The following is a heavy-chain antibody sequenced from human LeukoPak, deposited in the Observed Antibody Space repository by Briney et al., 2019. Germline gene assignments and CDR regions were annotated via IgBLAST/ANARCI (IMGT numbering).Heavy chain of an antibody. CDR2: ISYDGSNK. V-gene: IGHV3-30-3*01. CDR1: GFTFSSYA. J-gene: IGHJ6*02. Sequence: GGSLRLSCAASGFTFSSYAMHWVRQAPGKGLEWVAVISYDGSNKYYADSVKGRFTISRDNSKNTLYLQMNSLRAEDTAVYYCARSHGPAGMDVWGQGTTVTVSS. D-gene: IGHD5-24*01. CDR3: ARSHGPAGMDV.